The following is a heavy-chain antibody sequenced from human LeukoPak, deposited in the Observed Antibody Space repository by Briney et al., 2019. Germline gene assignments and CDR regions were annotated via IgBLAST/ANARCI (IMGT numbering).Heavy chain of an antibody. CDR1: GFTFSSYA. CDR3: ARALPYDYGWVDP. V-gene: IGHV3-30-3*01. D-gene: IGHD3-16*01. Sequence: PGGSLRLSCVASGFTFSSYAMHWVRQAPGKGLEWVAVISYDGSNKYYADSVKGRFTISRDNSKYTLYLQMNSLRAEDTAVYYCARALPYDYGWVDPWGQGTLVTVSS. J-gene: IGHJ5*02. CDR2: ISYDGSNK.